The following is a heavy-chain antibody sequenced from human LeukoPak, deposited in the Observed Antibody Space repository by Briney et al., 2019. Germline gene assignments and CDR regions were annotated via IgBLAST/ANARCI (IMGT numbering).Heavy chain of an antibody. CDR1: GFTFSDYY. J-gene: IGHJ6*03. CDR3: ARAPISGGFYYYYYMDV. CDR2: ISSSGQTI. Sequence: GGSLRLSCAASGFTFSDYYMSWIRQAPGKGLEWVAYISSSGQTIYYGDSLKGRFTISRDNAKNSLYLQMNSLRAEDTALYYCARAPISGGFYYYYYMDVWGKGTTVTVSS. D-gene: IGHD3-9*01. V-gene: IGHV3-11*01.